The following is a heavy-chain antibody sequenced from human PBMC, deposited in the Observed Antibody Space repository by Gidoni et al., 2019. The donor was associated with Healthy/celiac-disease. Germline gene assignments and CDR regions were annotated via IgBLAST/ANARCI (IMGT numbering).Heavy chain of an antibody. J-gene: IGHJ6*02. Sequence: EVQLLESGGGLVQPGGSLRLSCAASGFTFSRYAMSWVRQAPGKGLEWVSAISGSGGSTYYADSVKGRFTISRDNSKNTLYLQMNSLRAEDTAVYYCAKVAGIAVAGTYYYGMDVWGQGTTVTVSS. CDR2: ISGSGGST. CDR1: GFTFSRYA. D-gene: IGHD6-19*01. CDR3: AKVAGIAVAGTYYYGMDV. V-gene: IGHV3-23*01.